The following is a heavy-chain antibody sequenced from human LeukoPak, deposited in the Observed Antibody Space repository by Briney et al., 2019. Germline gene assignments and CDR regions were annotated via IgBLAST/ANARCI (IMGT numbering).Heavy chain of an antibody. Sequence: ASVKVSCKASGGTFSSYAISWVRQAPGQGLEWMGGIIPIFGTANYAQKFQGRVTITADESTSTAYMELSSLRSEDTAVYYCARGTEDTAMVSDYWGQGTLVTVSS. CDR3: ARGTEDTAMVSDY. V-gene: IGHV1-69*01. CDR2: IIPIFGTA. D-gene: IGHD5-18*01. J-gene: IGHJ4*02. CDR1: GGTFSSYA.